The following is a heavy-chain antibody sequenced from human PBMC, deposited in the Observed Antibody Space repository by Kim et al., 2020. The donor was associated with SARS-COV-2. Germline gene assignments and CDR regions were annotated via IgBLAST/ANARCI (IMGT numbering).Heavy chain of an antibody. Sequence: SQTLSLTCTVSGGSINSGEYYWGWVRQPPGKALEWIGYIYYTGTAYYNPSLESRVTVSIDTSKNQFSLKLSSVTAADTAVYYCAREVNQMTPTSDAFDIWGQGTMVTVSS. CDR2: IYYTGTA. CDR3: AREVNQMTPTSDAFDI. J-gene: IGHJ3*02. D-gene: IGHD2-21*02. V-gene: IGHV4-30-4*01. CDR1: GGSINSGEYY.